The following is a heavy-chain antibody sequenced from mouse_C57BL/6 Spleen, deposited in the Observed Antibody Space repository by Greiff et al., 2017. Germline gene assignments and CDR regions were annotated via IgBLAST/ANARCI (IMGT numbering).Heavy chain of an antibody. CDR1: GYAFSSYW. D-gene: IGHD1-1*01. V-gene: IGHV1-80*01. J-gene: IGHJ1*03. CDR2: IYPGDGDT. Sequence: VQLQESGAELVKPGASVKISCKASGYAFSSYWMHWVKQRPGKGLEWIGQIYPGDGDTNYNGKFKGKSTLTADKSSSTAYMQLSSLTSEDSAVYCGARGEYYGSSYGDYWYFDVWGTGTTVTVSS. CDR3: ARGEYYGSSYGDYWYFDV.